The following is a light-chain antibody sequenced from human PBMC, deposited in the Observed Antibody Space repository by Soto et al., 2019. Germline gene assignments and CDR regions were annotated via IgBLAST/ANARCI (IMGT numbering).Light chain of an antibody. J-gene: IGKJ4*01. CDR3: QHYRRWPLT. CDR2: EAS. CDR1: QSVNSN. Sequence: ETVMPQSPATLSVSPGERATLSCRASQSVNSNLAWYQQTPCQAPRVLFYEASTGATGTPARFSGSGSGTEFAHSISTLQSGDLAVYYCQHYRRWPLTFGGGTKVEIK. V-gene: IGKV3D-15*01.